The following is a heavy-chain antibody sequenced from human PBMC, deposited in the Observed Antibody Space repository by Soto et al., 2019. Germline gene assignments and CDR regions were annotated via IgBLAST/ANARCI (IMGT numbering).Heavy chain of an antibody. D-gene: IGHD1-1*01. CDR1: EFTFSSYA. V-gene: IGHV3-30*03. CDR2: VSHDGRNT. Sequence: PGGSLRLSCAASEFTFSSYAMSWVRQAPGKGLEWVAVVSHDGRNTHYADSVKGRFTISRDNSKNTLYLQMNSLRAEDTAVYYCAVHSHETQYYYYGMDVWGQGTTVTVSS. CDR3: AVHSHETQYYYYGMDV. J-gene: IGHJ6*02.